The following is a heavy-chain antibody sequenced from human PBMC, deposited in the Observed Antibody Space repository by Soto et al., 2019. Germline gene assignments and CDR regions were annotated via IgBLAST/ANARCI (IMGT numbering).Heavy chain of an antibody. D-gene: IGHD3-22*01. CDR3: ASFYYYDSSGYYDY. CDR2: INHRGSA. CDR1: GASVSSTYW. Sequence: PSETLSLTCAVSGASVSSTYWWSWVRQPPGKGPEWIGEINHRGSANYNPSLKSRVTISVDISKSQFSLRLTSVTAADTAVYYCASFYYYDSSGYYDYWGQGTLVTVSS. J-gene: IGHJ4*02. V-gene: IGHV4-4*02.